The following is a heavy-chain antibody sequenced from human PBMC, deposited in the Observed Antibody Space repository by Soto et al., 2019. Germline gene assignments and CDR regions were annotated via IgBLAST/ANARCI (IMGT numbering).Heavy chain of an antibody. J-gene: IGHJ4*02. CDR2: ISSSSSYI. Sequence: GGSLRLSCAASGFTFSSYSMNWVRQAPGKGLEWVSSISSSSSYIYYADSVKGRFTISRDNAKNSLYLQMNSRRAEDTAVYYCARDQQQQLVDYWGQGTLVTVSS. CDR1: GFTFSSYS. D-gene: IGHD6-13*01. CDR3: ARDQQQQLVDY. V-gene: IGHV3-21*01.